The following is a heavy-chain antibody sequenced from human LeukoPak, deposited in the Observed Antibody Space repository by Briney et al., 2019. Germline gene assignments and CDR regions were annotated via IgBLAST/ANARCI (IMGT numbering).Heavy chain of an antibody. J-gene: IGHJ3*02. D-gene: IGHD5-12*01. V-gene: IGHV1-2*02. CDR1: GYTFTGYY. Sequence: ASVKVSCKASGYTFTGYYMHWVRQAPGQGLEWMGWINPNSGGTNYAQKFQGRVTMTRDTSISTAYMELSSLGSEDTAVYYCAQPTWIPAAFDIWGQGTMVTVSS. CDR2: INPNSGGT. CDR3: AQPTWIPAAFDI.